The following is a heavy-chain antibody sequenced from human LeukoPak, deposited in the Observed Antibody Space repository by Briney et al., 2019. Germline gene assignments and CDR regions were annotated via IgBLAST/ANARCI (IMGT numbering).Heavy chain of an antibody. J-gene: IGHJ4*02. CDR1: GFTFSDYY. V-gene: IGHV3-11*04. CDR2: ISSSGNTI. D-gene: IGHD3-16*02. Sequence: PGGSLRLSCAASGFTFSDYYMSWIRQAPGKGLEWVSYISSSGNTIYYADSVKGRFTISRDNAKNSLYLQMNSLRAEDTAVYYCARDGDYEITFGGVIAPYYFDYWGQGTLVTVSS. CDR3: ARDGDYEITFGGVIAPYYFDY.